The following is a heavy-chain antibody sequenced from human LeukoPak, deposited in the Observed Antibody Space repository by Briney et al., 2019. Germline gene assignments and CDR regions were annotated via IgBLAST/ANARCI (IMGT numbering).Heavy chain of an antibody. Sequence: PSETLSLTCTVSGGSISTYYWTWIRQPPGKGLEWMGYIYHSGNTKYNPSLESRVTISVDTSKNQFSLKLRSATAADTAVYYCARSSRGLGYDFPFDYWGQGALVTVSS. D-gene: IGHD3-3*01. CDR3: ARSSRGLGYDFPFDY. CDR2: IYHSGNT. J-gene: IGHJ4*02. CDR1: GGSISTYY. V-gene: IGHV4-59*01.